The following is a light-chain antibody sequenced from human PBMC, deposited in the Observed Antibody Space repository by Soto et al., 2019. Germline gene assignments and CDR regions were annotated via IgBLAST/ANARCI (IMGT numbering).Light chain of an antibody. CDR1: SSNIGSDY. CDR2: GNS. J-gene: IGLJ3*02. CDR3: QSYDSSLSGSDWV. Sequence: QSVLTQPPSASGTPGQRVTISCSGRSSNIGSDYVYWYQQVPGTAPNLLIYGNSNRPSGVPDRFSGSKSGTSASLAITGLQAEDEADYYCQSYDSSLSGSDWVFGGGTKLTVL. V-gene: IGLV1-40*01.